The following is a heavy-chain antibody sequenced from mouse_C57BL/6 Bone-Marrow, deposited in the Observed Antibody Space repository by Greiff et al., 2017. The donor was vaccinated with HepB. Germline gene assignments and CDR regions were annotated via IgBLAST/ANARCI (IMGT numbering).Heavy chain of an antibody. V-gene: IGHV14-4*01. CDR3: TTKDSITTVVDY. Sequence: EVQLQQSGAELVRPGASVKLSCTASGFNIKDDYMHWVKQRPEQGLEWIGWIDPENGDTEYASKFQGKATITADTSSNTAYLQLSSLTSEDTAVYYCTTKDSITTVVDYWGQGTTLTVSS. D-gene: IGHD1-1*01. J-gene: IGHJ2*01. CDR2: IDPENGDT. CDR1: GFNIKDDY.